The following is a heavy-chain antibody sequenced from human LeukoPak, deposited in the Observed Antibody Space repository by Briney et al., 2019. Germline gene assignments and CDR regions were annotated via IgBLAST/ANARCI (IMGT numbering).Heavy chain of an antibody. V-gene: IGHV1-18*01. J-gene: IGHJ4*02. CDR1: GYTFTNFG. CDR3: TRSSGPGGKGVLGFGF. CDR2: ISPYNGKT. D-gene: IGHD3-16*01. Sequence: GASVKVSCKASGYTFTNFGISWVRQAPAQGLEWMGWISPYNGKTNYAQSLQGRVTLTTDTATNTAYMELRSLGSDDTATYYCTRSSGPGGKGVLGFGFWGQGTRVP.